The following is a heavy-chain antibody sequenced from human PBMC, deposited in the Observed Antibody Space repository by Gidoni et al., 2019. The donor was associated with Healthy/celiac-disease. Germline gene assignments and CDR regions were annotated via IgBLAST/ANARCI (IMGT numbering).Heavy chain of an antibody. CDR1: GGSFSGYY. CDR3: ARGLVGVDGIDY. D-gene: IGHD2-15*01. V-gene: IGHV4-34*01. Sequence: QVQLQQWGAGLLKPSETLSLTCAVYGGSFSGYYWSWIRQPPGKGLEWIGEINHSGSTNYNPSLKSRVTISVDTSKNQFSLKLSSVTAADTAVYYCARGLVGVDGIDYWGQGTLVTVSS. CDR2: INHSGST. J-gene: IGHJ4*02.